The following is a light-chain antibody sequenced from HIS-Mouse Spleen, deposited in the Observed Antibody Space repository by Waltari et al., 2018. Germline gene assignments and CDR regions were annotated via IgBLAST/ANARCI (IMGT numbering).Light chain of an antibody. Sequence: EIVLTQSPDFQSVTPGERATLSCRASQSVSSYLAWYQQKPGQAPRLLIYDASNRATGIPARFSGSGSGTDFTLTISSLEPEDFAVYYCQQRSNWPPSTFGQETKVEIK. CDR2: DAS. CDR1: QSVSSY. CDR3: QQRSNWPPST. J-gene: IGKJ1*01. V-gene: IGKV3-11*01.